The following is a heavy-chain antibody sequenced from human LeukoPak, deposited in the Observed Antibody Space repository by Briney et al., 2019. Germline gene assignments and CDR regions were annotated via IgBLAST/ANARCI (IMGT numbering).Heavy chain of an antibody. V-gene: IGHV3-7*03. CDR1: GINFRKYW. J-gene: IGHJ3*02. D-gene: IGHD3-16*01. Sequence: GGSLRLSCEVSGINFRKYWMTWVRQAPGKGLEWVASISEDGSREWYVDSVKGRFTVSRDNAKNALYLQVNSLRAEDTAVYYCAKAYDYSTSHAKSAFHRWGQGTMVTVSS. CDR2: ISEDGSRE. CDR3: AKAYDYSTSHAKSAFHR.